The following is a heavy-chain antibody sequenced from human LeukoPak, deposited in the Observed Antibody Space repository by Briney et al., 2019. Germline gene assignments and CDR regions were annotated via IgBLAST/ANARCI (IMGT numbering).Heavy chain of an antibody. V-gene: IGHV3-20*04. Sequence: GGSLRLSCAASGFTFDDYGMSWVRQAPGKGLEWVSGINWNGGSTGYADSVKGRFTISRDNAKNSLYLQMNSLRAEDTALYYCARESTYYYGSGSPYYFDYWGQGTLVTVSS. J-gene: IGHJ4*02. D-gene: IGHD3-10*01. CDR3: ARESTYYYGSGSPYYFDY. CDR1: GFTFDDYG. CDR2: INWNGGST.